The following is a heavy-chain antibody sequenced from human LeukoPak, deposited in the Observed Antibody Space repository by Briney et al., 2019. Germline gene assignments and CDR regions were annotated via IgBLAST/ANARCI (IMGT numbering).Heavy chain of an antibody. CDR2: ISSTSTTI. CDR3: ARLGWGMITFGGVIRRIQPRLFDY. J-gene: IGHJ4*02. V-gene: IGHV3-48*01. D-gene: IGHD3-16*02. CDR1: GFTFSNYN. Sequence: GGSLRLSCAASGFTFSNYNMNWVRQAPGKGLEWVSYISSTSTTIYYADSVKGRFTISRDNAKNSLYLQMNSLRAEDTAVYYCARLGWGMITFGGVIRRIQPRLFDYWGQGTLVTVSS.